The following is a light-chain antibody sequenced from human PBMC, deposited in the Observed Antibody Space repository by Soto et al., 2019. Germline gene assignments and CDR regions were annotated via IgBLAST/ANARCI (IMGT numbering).Light chain of an antibody. CDR2: GAS. Sequence: EIVMTQSPATLSVSPGGRATLSCRASQSLSDTLAWYQQKPGQAPRLLIYGASTRAPGFPARFSGSGSGTEFTLTISSLQSEDFAVYWCQQYNNWPLTFGPGTRLEIK. J-gene: IGKJ5*01. CDR1: QSLSDT. CDR3: QQYNNWPLT. V-gene: IGKV3-15*01.